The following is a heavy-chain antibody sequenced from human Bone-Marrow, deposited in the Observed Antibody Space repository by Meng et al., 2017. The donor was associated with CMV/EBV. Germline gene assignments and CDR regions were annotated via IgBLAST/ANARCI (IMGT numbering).Heavy chain of an antibody. D-gene: IGHD3-10*01. V-gene: IGHV3-30*02. J-gene: IGHJ4*02. CDR2: IRYDGSNK. CDR3: AKDYMFDY. CDR1: GFTFSSYA. Sequence: GESLKISCAASGFTFSSYAMHWVRQAPGKGLEWVAFIRYDGSNKYYADSVKGRFTISRDNSKNTLYLQMNSLRAEDTAVYYCAKDYMFDYWGQGTLVTVSS.